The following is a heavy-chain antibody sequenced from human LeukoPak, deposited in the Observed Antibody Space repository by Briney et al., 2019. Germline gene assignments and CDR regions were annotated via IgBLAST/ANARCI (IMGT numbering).Heavy chain of an antibody. CDR3: ARDGEDYGFDY. Sequence: APVKVSCKASGYTFTSYAMHWVRQAPGQRLEWMGWINAGNGNTKYSQKFQGRVTITRDTSASTAYMELSSLRSEDTAVYYCARDGEDYGFDYWGQGTLVTVSS. D-gene: IGHD4-17*01. CDR2: INAGNGNT. V-gene: IGHV1-3*01. J-gene: IGHJ4*02. CDR1: GYTFTSYA.